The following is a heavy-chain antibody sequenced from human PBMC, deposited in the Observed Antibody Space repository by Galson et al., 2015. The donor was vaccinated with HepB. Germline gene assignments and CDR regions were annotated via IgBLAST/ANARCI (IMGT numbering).Heavy chain of an antibody. V-gene: IGHV3-64D*06. CDR1: GFTFNSYA. Sequence: SLRVSCAASGFTFNSYAMYWVGQAPGKGLGYVSAISSNGGSTYYADSVKGRFTISRDNSKNTLYLQMSSLRAEDTAVYYCVKDDRYYDSSGYYSFVPNPYFDYWGQGTLVTVSS. J-gene: IGHJ4*02. CDR3: VKDDRYYDSSGYYSFVPNPYFDY. D-gene: IGHD3-22*01. CDR2: ISSNGGST.